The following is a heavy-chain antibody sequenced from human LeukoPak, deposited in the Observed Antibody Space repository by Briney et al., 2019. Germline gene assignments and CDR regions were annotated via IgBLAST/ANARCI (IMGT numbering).Heavy chain of an antibody. CDR2: INPSGGST. D-gene: IGHD2-15*01. CDR1: GYTFTSYY. J-gene: IGHJ4*02. V-gene: IGHV1-46*01. Sequence: ASVKVSCKASGYTFTSYYMHWVRQAPGQGLEWMGIINPSGGSTSYAQKFRDRVTMTRDTSTSTLYMELTSLRSEDTAVYYCARDVSGGNCLFDYWGQGTLVTVSS. CDR3: ARDVSGGNCLFDY.